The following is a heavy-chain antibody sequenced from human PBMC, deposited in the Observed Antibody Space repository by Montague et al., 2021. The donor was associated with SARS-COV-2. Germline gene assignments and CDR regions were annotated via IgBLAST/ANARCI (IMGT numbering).Heavy chain of an antibody. CDR2: IYYSGST. CDR1: GGSISSSSYY. CDR3: ARVVRRWLQLAPYYFDY. D-gene: IGHD5-24*01. Sequence: SETLSLTCTVSGGSISSSSYYWGWIRQPPGKGLEWIGSIYYSGSTYYNPSLKSRVTISVDASKNQFSLKLSSVTAADTAVYYCARVVRRWLQLAPYYFDYWGQGTLVTVSS. J-gene: IGHJ4*02. V-gene: IGHV4-39*01.